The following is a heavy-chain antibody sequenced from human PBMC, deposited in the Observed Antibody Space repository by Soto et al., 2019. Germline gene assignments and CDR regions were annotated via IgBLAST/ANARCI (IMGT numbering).Heavy chain of an antibody. Sequence: KSSETLSRTCTVSGGSISSYYWGLIRQPPGKGLEWIGYIYYSGSTNYNPSLKSRVTISVDTSKNQFSLKLSSVTAADTAVYYCARLSSYYDYVWGSYRHGWFDPWGQGTLVTVSS. CDR3: ARLSSYYDYVWGSYRHGWFDP. D-gene: IGHD3-16*02. CDR2: IYYSGST. V-gene: IGHV4-59*01. J-gene: IGHJ5*02. CDR1: GGSISSYY.